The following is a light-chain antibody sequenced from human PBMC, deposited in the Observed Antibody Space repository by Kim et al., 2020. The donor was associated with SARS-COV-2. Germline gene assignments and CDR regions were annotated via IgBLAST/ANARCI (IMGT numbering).Light chain of an antibody. CDR2: GKN. J-gene: IGLJ2*01. Sequence: SSALTQDPAVSVAVGQTVRITCQGDSLRSYYASWYQQKPGQAPVLVIYGKNNRPSGIPDRFSGSSSGNTASLTITGAQAEDEADYYCNSRDSSGNHLRVV. CDR3: NSRDSSGNHLRVV. CDR1: SLRSYY. V-gene: IGLV3-19*01.